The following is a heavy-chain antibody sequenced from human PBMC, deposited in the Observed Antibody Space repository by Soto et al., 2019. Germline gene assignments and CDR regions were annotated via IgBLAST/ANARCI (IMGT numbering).Heavy chain of an antibody. Sequence: GGSLRLSCAASGFTFSSYGMHWVRQAPGKGLEWVAVIWYDGSNKYYADSVKGRFTISRDNSKNTLYLQMNSLRAEDTAVYYCARDYDILTGTRQYMDVWGKGTTVTVSS. CDR3: ARDYDILTGTRQYMDV. J-gene: IGHJ6*03. CDR2: IWYDGSNK. CDR1: GFTFSSYG. D-gene: IGHD3-9*01. V-gene: IGHV3-33*01.